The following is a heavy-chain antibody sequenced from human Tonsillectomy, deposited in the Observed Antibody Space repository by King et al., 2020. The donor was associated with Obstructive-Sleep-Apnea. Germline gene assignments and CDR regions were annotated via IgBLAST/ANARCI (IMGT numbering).Heavy chain of an antibody. D-gene: IGHD3-16*01. Sequence: VQLVESGGGLVQPGGSVRLSCGASGFTFSSYWMTWVRQALGKGLEWGANIKQDGSVKNYEDSVKGRFTISRDNAKKSVFLQMNSLTAEDTAVYYCAREYWGPDYWGQGTLVTVSS. CDR1: GFTFSSYW. CDR3: AREYWGPDY. V-gene: IGHV3-7*01. J-gene: IGHJ4*02. CDR2: IKQDGSVK.